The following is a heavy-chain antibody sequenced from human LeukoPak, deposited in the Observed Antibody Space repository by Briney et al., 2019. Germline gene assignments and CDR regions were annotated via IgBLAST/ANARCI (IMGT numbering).Heavy chain of an antibody. CDR3: TTETGTTSTPFDY. CDR1: GFTFGTCA. CDR2: IKSKTDGGTT. Sequence: GGSLRLSCSASGFTFGTCAMNWVRQAPGKGLEWVGRIKSKTDGGTTDYAAPVKGRFTISRDDSKNTLYLQMNSLKTEDTAVYYCTTETGTTSTPFDYWGQGTLVTVSS. J-gene: IGHJ4*02. D-gene: IGHD1-7*01. V-gene: IGHV3-15*07.